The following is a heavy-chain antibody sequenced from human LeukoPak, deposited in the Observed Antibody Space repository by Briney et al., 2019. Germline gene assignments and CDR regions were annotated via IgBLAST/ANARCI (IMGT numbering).Heavy chain of an antibody. CDR3: AKGQDRYYDSSGYPYTDAFDI. Sequence: PGRSLRLSCAASGFTFSSYGMHWVRQAPGKGLEWVAVISYDGSNKYYADSVKGRFTISRDDSKNTLYLQMNSLRAEDTAVYYCAKGQDRYYDSSGYPYTDAFDIWGQGTMVTVSS. CDR1: GFTFSSYG. D-gene: IGHD3-22*01. V-gene: IGHV3-30*18. J-gene: IGHJ3*02. CDR2: ISYDGSNK.